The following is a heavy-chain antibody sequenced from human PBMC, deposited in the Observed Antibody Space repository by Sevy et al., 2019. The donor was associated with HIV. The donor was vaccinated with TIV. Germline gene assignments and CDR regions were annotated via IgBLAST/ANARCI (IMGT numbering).Heavy chain of an antibody. V-gene: IGHV4-59*08. Sequence: SETLSLTCTVSGGSITSLYWGWIRQPPGKGLEWIANIYYNGNTNYNPSLKSRVTISLDTSKNQFSLRLGSVTAAETAIYNWAGENAWGRGYSWGQGTLVTVSS. D-gene: IGHD1-26*01. CDR1: GGSITSLY. CDR3: AGENAWGRGYS. CDR2: IYYNGNT. J-gene: IGHJ4*02.